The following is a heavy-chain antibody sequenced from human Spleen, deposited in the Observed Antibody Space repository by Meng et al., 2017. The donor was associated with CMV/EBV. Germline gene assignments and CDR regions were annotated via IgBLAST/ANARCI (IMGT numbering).Heavy chain of an antibody. Sequence: GESLKISCKGSGYSFSNYWIGWVRQMPGKGLEWMGIIYPSDSDTRYSPSFQGQVTISADKSISTAYLQWSSLKASDTAMYYCARHGTAQLLSDWFDPWGQGTLVTVSS. CDR2: IYPSDSDT. J-gene: IGHJ5*02. D-gene: IGHD2-2*01. V-gene: IGHV5-51*01. CDR1: GYSFSNYW. CDR3: ARHGTAQLLSDWFDP.